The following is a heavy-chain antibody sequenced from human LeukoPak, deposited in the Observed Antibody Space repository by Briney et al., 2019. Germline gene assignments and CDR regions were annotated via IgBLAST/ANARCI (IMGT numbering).Heavy chain of an antibody. Sequence: ASVKVSCKASGYTFTSYYMHWVRQAPGQGLEWMGIINPSGGSTSYAQKFQGRVTMTRDMSTSTVYMGLSSLRSEDTAVYYCASGIAVAGPYFDYWGQGTLVTVSS. CDR2: INPSGGST. CDR1: GYTFTSYY. D-gene: IGHD6-19*01. J-gene: IGHJ4*02. CDR3: ASGIAVAGPYFDY. V-gene: IGHV1-46*01.